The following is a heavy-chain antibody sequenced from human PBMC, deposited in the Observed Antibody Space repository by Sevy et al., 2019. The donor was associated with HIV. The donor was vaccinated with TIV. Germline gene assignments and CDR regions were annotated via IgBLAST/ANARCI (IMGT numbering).Heavy chain of an antibody. CDR3: TRGLSFTYAKRGDWLNWYFDV. CDR1: GYTFDNYD. J-gene: IGHJ2*01. D-gene: IGHD2-21*02. V-gene: IGHV1-8*01. Sequence: ASVKVSCQASGYTFDNYDINWVRQATGQGLEWMGWMNPNSGNTGYAEKFQGRATMSRVSSIRTAYMELNGLTSEDTAVYYCTRGLSFTYAKRGDWLNWYFDVWGRGTLVTVSS. CDR2: MNPNSGNT.